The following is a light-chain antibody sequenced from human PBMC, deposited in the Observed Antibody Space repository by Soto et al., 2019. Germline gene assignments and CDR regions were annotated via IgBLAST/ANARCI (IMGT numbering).Light chain of an antibody. CDR1: QSVSSY. CDR2: DAS. Sequence: EIVLTQSPATLSLSPGERATLSCRASQSVSSYLAWYQQKPGQAPRLLIYDASNRATGIPARFSGSGSGTDFTLPISRREPEDFAVYYCQQRSNWPPWTFGQGTKVEIK. J-gene: IGKJ1*01. V-gene: IGKV3-11*01. CDR3: QQRSNWPPWT.